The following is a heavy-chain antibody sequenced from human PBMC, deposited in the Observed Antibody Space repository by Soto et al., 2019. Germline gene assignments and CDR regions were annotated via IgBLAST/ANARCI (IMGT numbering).Heavy chain of an antibody. CDR3: ARTSVNWGSRGLVDY. CDR1: GFSLSTSGVG. Sequence: QITLKESGPTLVKPTQTLTLTCTFSGFSLSTSGVGVGWIRQPPGKALEWLAFLYWDDDKRYSPSLKSRLTITKDASKNLVLLTMTNMDPVDTATYYCARTSVNWGSRGLVDYWGQGTLGTVAS. V-gene: IGHV2-5*02. CDR2: LYWDDDK. J-gene: IGHJ4*02. D-gene: IGHD7-27*01.